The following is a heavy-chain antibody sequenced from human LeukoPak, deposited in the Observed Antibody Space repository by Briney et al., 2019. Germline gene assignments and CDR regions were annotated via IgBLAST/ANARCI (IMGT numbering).Heavy chain of an antibody. V-gene: IGHV3-66*01. CDR3: ARDDPYYESSDYSLELDY. D-gene: IGHD3-22*01. CDR2: IYSGGST. CDR1: GFIVSTNN. J-gene: IGHJ4*02. Sequence: GGSLRLSCAASGFIVSTNNMSWVRQAPGKGLAWVSVIYSGGSTYYADSVKGRFTISRDNSKNTLYLQMNSLRAEDTAVYYCARDDPYYESSDYSLELDYWGQGTLVTVSS.